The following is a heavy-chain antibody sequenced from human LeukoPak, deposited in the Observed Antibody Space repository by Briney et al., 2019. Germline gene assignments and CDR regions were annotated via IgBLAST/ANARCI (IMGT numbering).Heavy chain of an antibody. Sequence: SETLSLTCAVYGGSFSGYYWSWIRQPPGKGLEWIGEINHSGSTNYSPSLKSRVTISVDTSKNQFSLKLSSVTAADTAVYYCARAGEGEAVAGYYLDYWGQGTLVTVSS. CDR1: GGSFSGYY. CDR2: INHSGST. J-gene: IGHJ4*02. D-gene: IGHD6-19*01. V-gene: IGHV4-34*01. CDR3: ARAGEGEAVAGYYLDY.